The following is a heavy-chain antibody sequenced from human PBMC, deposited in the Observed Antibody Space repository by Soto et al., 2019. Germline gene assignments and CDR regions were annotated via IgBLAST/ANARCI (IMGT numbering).Heavy chain of an antibody. V-gene: IGHV3-30-3*01. J-gene: IGHJ4*02. CDR2: ISYDGSNK. D-gene: IGHD3-3*01. CDR1: GFTFSSCA. CDR3: AGDRGRERITIFGVVD. Sequence: GGSLRVFCAASGFTFSSCAMHWVRQAPGKGLEWVAVISYDGSNKYYADSVKGRFTISRDNSKNALYLQMNSLRAEDTAVYYCAGDRGRERITIFGVVDWGQGTLVTVSS.